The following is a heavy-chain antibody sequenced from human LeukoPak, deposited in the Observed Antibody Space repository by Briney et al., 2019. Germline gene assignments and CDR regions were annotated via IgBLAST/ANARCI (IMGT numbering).Heavy chain of an antibody. CDR1: GFTFSDYY. V-gene: IGHV3-11*03. D-gene: IGHD2-15*01. CDR2: ISSSSSYT. Sequence: KPGGSLRLSCAASGFTFSDYYMSWIRQAPGKGLEWVSYISSSSSYTNYAESVKGRFTISGDSAKNSLYLQMNSLRAEDTAVYYCARRQVVGGNYYGIDVWGQGTTVTVSS. CDR3: ARRQVVGGNYYGIDV. J-gene: IGHJ6*02.